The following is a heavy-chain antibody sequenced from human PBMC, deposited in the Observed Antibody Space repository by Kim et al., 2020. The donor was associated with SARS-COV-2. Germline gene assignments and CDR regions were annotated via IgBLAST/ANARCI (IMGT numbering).Heavy chain of an antibody. CDR1: GFTFSSYG. CDR3: ATIVGGSRYTRDYGMDV. J-gene: IGHJ6*02. D-gene: IGHD2-2*02. CDR2: ISYDGSNK. V-gene: IGHV3-30*03. Sequence: GGSLRLSCAASGFTFSSYGMHWVRQAPGKGLEWVAVISYDGSNKYYADSVKGRFTISRDNSKNTLYLQMNSLRAEDTAVYYCATIVGGSRYTRDYGMDVWGQGTTVTVSS.